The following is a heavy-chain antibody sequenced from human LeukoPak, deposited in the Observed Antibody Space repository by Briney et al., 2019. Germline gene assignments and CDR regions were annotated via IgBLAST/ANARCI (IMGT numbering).Heavy chain of an antibody. CDR2: IDPVDGET. CDR3: ARDHEERGPYLDL. D-gene: IGHD3-10*01. Sequence: ATVKISCKASGYPFSDYYIHWVQEAPGKGLEWMGRIDPVDGETTYAESFQGRVTFTADRSTYPIYMELNSLTFADRAVYYCARDHEERGPYLDLWGQGTQVIVSS. J-gene: IGHJ4*02. CDR1: GYPFSDYY. V-gene: IGHV1-69-2*01.